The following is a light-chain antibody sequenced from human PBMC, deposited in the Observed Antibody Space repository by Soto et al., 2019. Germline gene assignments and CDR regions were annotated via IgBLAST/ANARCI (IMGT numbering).Light chain of an antibody. CDR2: NTN. Sequence: QTVVTQEASLSVSPGTTVTLTCGLSSGSVSANYYPSWYQQTPGQAPRTLIYNTNTRSSGVPDRFSGSILGNKAALTITGAQADDESDYYCVLYMGSGIWVFGGGTKPPS. J-gene: IGLJ3*02. V-gene: IGLV8-61*01. CDR3: VLYMGSGIWV. CDR1: SGSVSANYY.